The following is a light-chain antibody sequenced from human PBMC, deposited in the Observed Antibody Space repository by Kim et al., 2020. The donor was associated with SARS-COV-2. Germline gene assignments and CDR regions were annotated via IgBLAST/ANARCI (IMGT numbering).Light chain of an antibody. Sequence: SYELTQDPAVSVALGQTVRITCQGDSLTNFYATWYQQKPGQAPVLVIYPKNNRPSGIPDRFSGSSSGNTASLTITGAQAEDEADYYCSSRDNSGNHLYVFGSGTKVTVL. CDR1: SLTNFY. J-gene: IGLJ1*01. CDR3: SSRDNSGNHLYV. CDR2: PKN. V-gene: IGLV3-19*01.